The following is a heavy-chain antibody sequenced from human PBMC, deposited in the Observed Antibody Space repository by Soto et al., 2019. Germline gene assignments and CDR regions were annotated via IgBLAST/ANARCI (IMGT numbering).Heavy chain of an antibody. D-gene: IGHD6-19*01. J-gene: IGHJ4*02. Sequence: ASVKVSCKASGYTFTSYGISWVRQAPGQGLEWMGWISAYNGNTYYAQRLQGRVTMTTDTSTSTAYMELSRLRSDDTAVYYCARGRHSSGWYNYWGQGTLVTVSS. CDR2: ISAYNGNT. CDR3: ARGRHSSGWYNY. V-gene: IGHV1-18*01. CDR1: GYTFTSYG.